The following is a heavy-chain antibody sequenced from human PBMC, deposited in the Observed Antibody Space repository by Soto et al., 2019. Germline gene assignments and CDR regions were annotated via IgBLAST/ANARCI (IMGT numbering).Heavy chain of an antibody. Sequence: GGSLRLSCAASGFTFSSYGLPWVRQAPGKGLEWLAVISYDGSNKYYADSVKGRFTISRDNSKNTLYLQMNSLRAEDTAVYYCAKEDSGSFDYWGQGTLVTVSS. CDR2: ISYDGSNK. D-gene: IGHD1-26*01. CDR3: AKEDSGSFDY. V-gene: IGHV3-30*18. J-gene: IGHJ4*02. CDR1: GFTFSSYG.